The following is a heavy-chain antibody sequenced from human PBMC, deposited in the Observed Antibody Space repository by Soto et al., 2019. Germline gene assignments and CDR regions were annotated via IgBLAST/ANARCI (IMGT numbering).Heavy chain of an antibody. V-gene: IGHV3-64D*08. CDR1: GFTFSSYA. CDR3: VKDGGIAAAGAFDY. Sequence: GGSLRLSCSASGFTFSSYAMHWVRQAPGKGLEYASAISSNGGSTYYADSVKGRFTISRDNSKNTLYLQMSSLRAEDTAVYYCVKDGGIAAAGAFDYWGQGTLVTVSS. D-gene: IGHD6-13*01. CDR2: ISSNGGST. J-gene: IGHJ4*02.